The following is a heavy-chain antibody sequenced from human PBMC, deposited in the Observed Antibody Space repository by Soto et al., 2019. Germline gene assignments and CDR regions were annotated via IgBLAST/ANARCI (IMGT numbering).Heavy chain of an antibody. CDR3: ASGAAVFIQH. D-gene: IGHD3-10*01. Sequence: QLQLQESGSGLVKPSQTLSLTCAVSGGSISSGGYSWSWIRQPPGKGLEWIGYIYHSGSTYYNPYIRSRVPRSVDRATNQCSLKLSSVTAAETAVYYCASGAAVFIQHLGQGTLVNVSS. CDR1: GGSISSGGYS. V-gene: IGHV4-30-2*01. J-gene: IGHJ1*01. CDR2: IYHSGST.